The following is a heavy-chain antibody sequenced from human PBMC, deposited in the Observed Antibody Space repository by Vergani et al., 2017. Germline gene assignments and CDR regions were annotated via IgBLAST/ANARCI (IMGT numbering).Heavy chain of an antibody. CDR3: ARGIDVTVVPTTREYWVYP. J-gene: IGHJ5*02. V-gene: IGHV1-2*02. CDR1: GYTFSAYY. D-gene: IGHD2-2*01. Sequence: QVHLVQSGAEVKKPGASVKVSCKASGYTFSAYYMHWVRQAPGQGLEWVGWINPNNGGTNSAQKFQGRVTLTRETSISTAYMELSTLTSDDTPVYYCARGIDVTVVPTTREYWVYPWGQASSVTVYS. CDR2: INPNNGGT.